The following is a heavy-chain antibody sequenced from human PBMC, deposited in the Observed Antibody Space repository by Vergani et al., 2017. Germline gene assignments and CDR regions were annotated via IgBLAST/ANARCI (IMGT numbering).Heavy chain of an antibody. Sequence: QVQLVQSGAEVKKPGSSVKVSCKASGGTFSSYAISWVRQAPGQGLEWMGGIIPIFGTANYAQKFQGRVPITADESTSTAYMELSSLRPEDTAVYYCARDSDYGDYLRVYYGMDVWGQGTTVTVSS. D-gene: IGHD4-17*01. V-gene: IGHV1-69*01. CDR2: IIPIFGTA. CDR3: ARDSDYGDYLRVYYGMDV. J-gene: IGHJ6*02. CDR1: GGTFSSYA.